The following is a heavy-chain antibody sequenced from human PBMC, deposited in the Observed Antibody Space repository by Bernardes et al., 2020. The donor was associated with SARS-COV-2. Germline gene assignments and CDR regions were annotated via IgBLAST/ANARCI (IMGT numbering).Heavy chain of an antibody. Sequence: SEPLSLTCTVSGGSISSSSYYWGWILQPPGKGLEWIGSIYYSGSTYYNPSLKSRVTISVDTSKNQFSLKLSSVTAADTAVYYCARRSTVGYEGGDWFDPWGQGTLVTVSS. CDR1: GGSISSSSYY. V-gene: IGHV4-39*01. CDR3: ARRSTVGYEGGDWFDP. D-gene: IGHD1-1*01. CDR2: IYYSGST. J-gene: IGHJ5*02.